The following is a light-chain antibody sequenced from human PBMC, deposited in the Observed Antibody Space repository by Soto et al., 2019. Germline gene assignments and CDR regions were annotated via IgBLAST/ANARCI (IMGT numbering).Light chain of an antibody. J-gene: IGKJ4*01. CDR3: QQYNKWPLT. CDR1: QSVSNN. V-gene: IGKV3-15*01. Sequence: EIVMTQSPATLSVSPGERATLSCRASQSVSNNLAWYQQKPGQAPRLLIYHASTRATGIPARFSGRGSVTEFTLTISSLQSEDFAVYYCQQYNKWPLTFGGGTKVESK. CDR2: HAS.